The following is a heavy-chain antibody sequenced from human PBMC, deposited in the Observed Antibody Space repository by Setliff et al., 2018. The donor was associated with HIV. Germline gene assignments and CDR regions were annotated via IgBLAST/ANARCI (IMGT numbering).Heavy chain of an antibody. Sequence: EASVKVSCKASGYTFTNYGINWVRQAPGQGLEWMGWISAYNGNTNHAQKLQGRVTMTTDTSTSTAYMELRSLRSDDTAVYYCARDPAFRRYYDILTGYSPSWFDPWGQGTLVTVSS. J-gene: IGHJ5*02. V-gene: IGHV1-18*01. D-gene: IGHD3-9*01. CDR3: ARDPAFRRYYDILTGYSPSWFDP. CDR2: ISAYNGNT. CDR1: GYTFTNYG.